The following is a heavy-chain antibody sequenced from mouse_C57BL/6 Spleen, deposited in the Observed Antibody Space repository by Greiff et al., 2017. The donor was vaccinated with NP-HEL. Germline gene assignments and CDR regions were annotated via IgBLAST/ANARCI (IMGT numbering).Heavy chain of an antibody. CDR3: ARWGQLRRALYAMDY. J-gene: IGHJ4*01. D-gene: IGHD3-2*02. CDR1: GYTFTSYW. V-gene: IGHV1-72*01. CDR2: IDPNSGGT. Sequence: QVQLQQPGAELVKPGASVKLSCKASGYTFTSYWMHWVKQRPGRGLEWIGRIDPNSGGTTYNEKFKSKATLTVDKPSSTAYMQLRSLTSEDSAFDYCARWGQLRRALYAMDYWGQGTSVTVSS.